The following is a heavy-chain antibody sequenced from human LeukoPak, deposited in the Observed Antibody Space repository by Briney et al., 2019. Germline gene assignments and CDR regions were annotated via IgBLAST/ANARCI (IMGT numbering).Heavy chain of an antibody. CDR3: ARGGRRVWAYFEY. J-gene: IGHJ4*02. CDR1: GYTFTGYY. V-gene: IGHV1-2*02. CDR2: NTPNSGGT. D-gene: IGHD3-16*01. Sequence: ASVKVSFKATGYTFTGYYMHWLRQAPGKGLEGMGFNTPNSGGTNNAQKFQGSVTMNRDTSISTAYMELNRLQYDGTAGHNCARGGRRVWAYFEYWGQGALVTVS.